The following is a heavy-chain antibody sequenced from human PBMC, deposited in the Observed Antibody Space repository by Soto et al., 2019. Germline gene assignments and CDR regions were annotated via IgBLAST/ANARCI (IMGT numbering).Heavy chain of an antibody. J-gene: IGHJ6*03. V-gene: IGHV3-48*01. CDR1: GFTFSSYS. CDR2: ISSSSSTI. CDR3: ARDRRLELLLDYYMDV. Sequence: GGSLRLSCAASGFTFSSYSMNWVRQAPGKGLEWVSYISSSSSTIYYADSVKGRFTISRDNAKNSLYLQMNSLRAEDTAVYYCARDRRLELLLDYYMDVWGKGTTVTVSS. D-gene: IGHD1-7*01.